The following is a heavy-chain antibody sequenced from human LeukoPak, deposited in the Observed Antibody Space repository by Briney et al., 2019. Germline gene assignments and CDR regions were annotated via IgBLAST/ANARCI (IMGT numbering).Heavy chain of an antibody. CDR1: GGSISSTGHY. CDR2: IYSNGNT. J-gene: IGHJ4*02. Sequence: SETLSLTCSVSGGSISSTGHYWGWIRQSPEKGLDWIGSIYSNGNTYYNPFVKSRVTMSVDTSKNQFSLKLTSMTAAETAVYYCARSATVTTGYFDYWGQGALVTVSS. V-gene: IGHV4-39*07. CDR3: ARSATVTTGYFDY. D-gene: IGHD4-17*01.